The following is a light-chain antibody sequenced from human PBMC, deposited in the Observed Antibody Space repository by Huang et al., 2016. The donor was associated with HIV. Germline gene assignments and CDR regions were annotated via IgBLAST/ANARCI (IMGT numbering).Light chain of an antibody. V-gene: IGKV4-1*01. CDR2: WAS. CDR1: QSVLYSSNNKNY. Sequence: DIVMTQSPDSLAVSLGERATINCKSSQSVLYSSNNKNYLAWYQQKPGQPPKLLIYWASTRESGVPDRFSGSGSGTDFTLTIGSLQAEDVAVYYCQQYYSTPITFGPGTKVDIK. CDR3: QQYYSTPIT. J-gene: IGKJ3*01.